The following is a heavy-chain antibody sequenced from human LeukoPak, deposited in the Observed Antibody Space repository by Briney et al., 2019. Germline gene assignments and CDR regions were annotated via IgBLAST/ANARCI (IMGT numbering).Heavy chain of an antibody. CDR2: IKQDGSEK. Sequence: PGGSLRLSCAASGFTFSSYWMSWVRQAPGKGLEWVANIKQDGSEKYYVDSVKGRFTISRDNAKNSLYLQMNSLRAEDTAVYYCARGSRLRWSKSPMFFDYWGQGTLVTVSS. D-gene: IGHD4-23*01. CDR1: GFTFSSYW. J-gene: IGHJ4*02. V-gene: IGHV3-7*01. CDR3: ARGSRLRWSKSPMFFDY.